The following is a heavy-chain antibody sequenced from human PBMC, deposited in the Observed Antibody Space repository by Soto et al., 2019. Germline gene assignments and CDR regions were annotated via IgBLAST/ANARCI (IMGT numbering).Heavy chain of an antibody. CDR1: GFSFSRYW. J-gene: IGHJ4*02. V-gene: IGHV3-74*01. Sequence: HPGGSLRLSCAAAGFSFSRYWMYWLRQSPGKGLEWVSRISSDGATASSPHPVEGRFAVSRDNAKSVVFLQMNSLRVDDTGGYFSARVPPDGFPTYFDHWGQGVLVTVSS. D-gene: IGHD2-21*01. CDR2: ISSDGATA. CDR3: ARVPPDGFPTYFDH.